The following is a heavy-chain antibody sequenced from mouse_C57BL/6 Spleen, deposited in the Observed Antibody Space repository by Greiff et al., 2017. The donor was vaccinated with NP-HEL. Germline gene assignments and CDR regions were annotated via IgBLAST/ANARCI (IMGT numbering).Heavy chain of an antibody. CDR2: IDPENGDT. CDR1: GFNIKDDY. Sequence: DVKLQESGAELVRPGASVKLSCTASGFNIKDDYMHWVKQRPEQGLEWIGWIDPENGDTEYASKFQGKATITADTSSNTAYLQLSSLTSEDTAVYYCTTYGNYAWGQGTTLTVSS. D-gene: IGHD2-1*01. V-gene: IGHV14-4*01. CDR3: TTYGNYA. J-gene: IGHJ2*01.